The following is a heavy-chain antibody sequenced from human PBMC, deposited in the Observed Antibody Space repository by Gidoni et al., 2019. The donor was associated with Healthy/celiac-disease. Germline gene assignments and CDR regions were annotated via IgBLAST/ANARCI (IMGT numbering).Heavy chain of an antibody. CDR2: IRSKAYGGTT. Sequence: EVQLVESGRGLVKPGRSLRLSCTASGFTFGDYAMSWFRQAPGKGLEWVGFIRSKAYGGTTEYAASVKGRFTISRDDSKSIAYLQMNSLKTEDTAVYYCTRVGSVVPAAGYNLFFGLDVWGQGTTVTVSS. J-gene: IGHJ6*02. V-gene: IGHV3-49*05. CDR1: GFTFGDYA. CDR3: TRVGSVVPAAGYNLFFGLDV. D-gene: IGHD2-2*01.